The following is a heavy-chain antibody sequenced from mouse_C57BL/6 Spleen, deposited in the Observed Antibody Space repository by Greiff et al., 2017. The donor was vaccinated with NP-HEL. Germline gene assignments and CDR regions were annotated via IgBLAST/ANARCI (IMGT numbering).Heavy chain of an antibody. V-gene: IGHV1-64*01. CDR2: INPNSGST. D-gene: IGHD3-2*02. J-gene: IGHJ4*01. Sequence: VQLQQSGAELVKPGASVKLSCKASGYTFTSYWMHWVKQRPGQGLEWIGMINPNSGSTNYNEKFKSKATLTVDKSSSTAYMQLSSLTSEDSAVDCCAGAQATGAMDYWGQGTSVTVSS. CDR3: AGAQATGAMDY. CDR1: GYTFTSYW.